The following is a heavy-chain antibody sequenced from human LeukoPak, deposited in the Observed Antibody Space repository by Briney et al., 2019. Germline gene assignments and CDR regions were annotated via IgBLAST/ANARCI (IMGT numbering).Heavy chain of an antibody. CDR2: INPNSGGA. D-gene: IGHD4-23*01. Sequence: ASVKVSCKASGYTFTGYYMHWVRQAPGQGLEWMGWINPNSGGANYAQKFQGRVTMTRDTSISTAYMELSRLRSEDTAVYYCARDNSVEDTAWWFDPWGQGTLVTVSS. CDR3: ARDNSVEDTAWWFDP. V-gene: IGHV1-2*02. CDR1: GYTFTGYY. J-gene: IGHJ5*02.